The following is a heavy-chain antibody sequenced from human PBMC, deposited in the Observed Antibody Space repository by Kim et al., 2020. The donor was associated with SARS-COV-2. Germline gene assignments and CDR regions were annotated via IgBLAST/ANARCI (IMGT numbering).Heavy chain of an antibody. D-gene: IGHD2-15*01. CDR1: GLSFSDYY. CDR2: INGSGGAI. J-gene: IGHJ4*01. CDR3: ASHRVGSSYEY. V-gene: IGHV3-11*01. Sequence: GGSLRLSCVASGLSFSDYYMSWIRQAPGKGLEWVSHINGSGGAIKYADSVKGRFTISRDNAKNSVYLQMSGLRAEDTAVFYCASHRVGSSYEYWGYGTLV.